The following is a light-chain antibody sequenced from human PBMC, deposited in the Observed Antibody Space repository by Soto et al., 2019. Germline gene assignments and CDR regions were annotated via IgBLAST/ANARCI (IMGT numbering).Light chain of an antibody. CDR3: SSYTDNTTPA. CDR2: EVS. J-gene: IGLJ2*01. CDR1: SSEVGGYAY. Sequence: QSALTQPASVSGSPGQSITITCTGTSSEVGGYAYVSWYQQYPGKAPKLVIAEVSNRPSGISHRFSGSRSGNTASLTISGLQAEDEADYYCSSYTDNTTPAFGGGTKLPVL. V-gene: IGLV2-14*01.